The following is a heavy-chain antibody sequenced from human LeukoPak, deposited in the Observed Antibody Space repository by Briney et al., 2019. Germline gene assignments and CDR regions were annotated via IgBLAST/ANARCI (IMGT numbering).Heavy chain of an antibody. D-gene: IGHD6-19*01. CDR3: ARESHDEVAGWPKIDY. V-gene: IGHV3-11*06. Sequence: PGGSLRLSCAASGFTFSDYYMSWIRQAPGKGLEWVSYISSSSSYTNYADSVKGRFTISRDNAKNSLYLQMNSLRAEDTAVYYCARESHDEVAGWPKIDYWGQGTLVTVSS. CDR2: ISSSSSYT. CDR1: GFTFSDYY. J-gene: IGHJ4*02.